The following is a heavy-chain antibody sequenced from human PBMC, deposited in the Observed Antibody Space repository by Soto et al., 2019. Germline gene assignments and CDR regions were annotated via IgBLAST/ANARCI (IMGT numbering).Heavy chain of an antibody. CDR3: ARTFVDGMAGFGP. CDR1: GFTLSTYW. CDR2: ISSGGTYT. J-gene: IGHJ5*02. Sequence: VHLVESGGGLVQPGGSLRLSCAASGFTLSTYWMHWVRQVPGKGLVWVSRISSGGTYTNYADSVKGRFTISRDSARNTLFLQMNYLTGEDTAVYYCARTFVDGMAGFGPWGQGTLVTVSS. V-gene: IGHV3-74*01. D-gene: IGHD2-15*01.